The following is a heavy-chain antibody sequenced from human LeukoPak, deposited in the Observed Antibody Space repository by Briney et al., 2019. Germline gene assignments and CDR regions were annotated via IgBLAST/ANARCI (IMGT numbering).Heavy chain of an antibody. CDR1: GYTFTYYY. D-gene: IGHD5-18*01. CDR3: ARATSVYSYGPYYYYMDV. CDR2: IHPSGGST. J-gene: IGHJ6*03. Sequence: ASVKVSCEASGYTFTYYYIQWVRQAPGHGLEWVGIIHPSGGSTSYAQKFQGRVTLTRDMSTSTVYMELSSLRSEDTAVYYCARATSVYSYGPYYYYMDVWGKGTTVTVSS. V-gene: IGHV1-46*01.